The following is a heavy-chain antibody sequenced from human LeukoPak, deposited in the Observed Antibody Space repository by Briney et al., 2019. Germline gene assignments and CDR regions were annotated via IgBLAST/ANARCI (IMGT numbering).Heavy chain of an antibody. V-gene: IGHV3-21*01. Sequence: PGGSLRLSCATSGFTFDKYFIHWVRQAPGKGLDWVSSISGTSTYIDYADSVKGRFTISRDNAKNSLYLQMNSLRAEDTAVYYCASGGVLLWGQGTLVTVSS. CDR2: ISGTSTYI. CDR3: ASGGVLL. J-gene: IGHJ4*02. CDR1: GFTFDKYF. D-gene: IGHD3-10*01.